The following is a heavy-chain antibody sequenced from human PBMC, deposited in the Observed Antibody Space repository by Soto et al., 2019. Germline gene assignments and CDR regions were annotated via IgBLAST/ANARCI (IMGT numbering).Heavy chain of an antibody. CDR1: GGSFSGYY. Sequence: SETLSLTCAVYGGSFSGYYWSWIRQPPGKGLEWIGYIYYSGTTYYNPSLKSRVTMSVDTSKNQFSLKLSSVTAADTAVYYCARSVFPWGQGTLVTVSS. V-gene: IGHV4-34*09. J-gene: IGHJ5*02. CDR2: IYYSGTT. CDR3: ARSVFP.